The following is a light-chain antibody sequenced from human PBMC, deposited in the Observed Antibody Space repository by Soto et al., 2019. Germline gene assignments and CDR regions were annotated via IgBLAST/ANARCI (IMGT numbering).Light chain of an antibody. V-gene: IGLV2-23*01. Sequence: QSALTQPASVSGSPGQSITISCTGTSSDVGIYNLVSWYQQHPGKAPKLMIYEGSKRPSGVSNRFSGSKSGNTASLTISGLQAEDEADYYCCSYAGSNTLVFGTGTKVTVL. CDR2: EGS. J-gene: IGLJ1*01. CDR3: CSYAGSNTLV. CDR1: SSDVGIYNL.